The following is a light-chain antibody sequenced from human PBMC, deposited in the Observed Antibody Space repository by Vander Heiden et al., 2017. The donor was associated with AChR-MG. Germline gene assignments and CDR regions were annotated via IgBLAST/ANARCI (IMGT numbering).Light chain of an antibody. CDR1: KLGDKY. J-gene: IGLJ2*01. V-gene: IGLV3-1*01. CDR2: QGV. Sequence: SYELTQPPSVSVSPGQTASISCSGDKLGDKYTAWYQQKAGQSPVVVIYQGVRRPSGIPERFSGSNSGNTATLTISGTQAMDEADYYCQAWGTRTAVFGGGTKLTVL. CDR3: QAWGTRTAV.